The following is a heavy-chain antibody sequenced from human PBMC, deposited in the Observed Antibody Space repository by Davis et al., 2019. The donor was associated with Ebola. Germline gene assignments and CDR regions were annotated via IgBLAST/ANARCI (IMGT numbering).Heavy chain of an antibody. Sequence: SETLSLTCSVSGASISSYYWSWIRQPPGKGLEWIGYIYYSGSTNYNPSLKSRVTISVDTSKNQFSLKLSSVTAADTAMYYCARLETVAGLDYWGQGTLVTVSS. CDR3: ARLETVAGLDY. CDR2: IYYSGST. D-gene: IGHD6-19*01. V-gene: IGHV4-59*08. CDR1: GASISSYY. J-gene: IGHJ4*02.